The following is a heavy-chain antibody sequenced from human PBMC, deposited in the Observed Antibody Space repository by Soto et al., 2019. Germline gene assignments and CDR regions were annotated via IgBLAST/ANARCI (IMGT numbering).Heavy chain of an antibody. J-gene: IGHJ6*02. Sequence: GGSLRLSCAASGFTFSNAWMNWVRQAPGKRLEWDGLIKSKTDGGTTDYAAPVKGRFTISRDDSKNTLYLQMNSLKTEDTAVYYCITAAGITIFGVVIFYGMDVWGQGTTVTVSS. V-gene: IGHV3-15*07. D-gene: IGHD3-3*01. CDR1: GFTFSNAW. CDR2: IKSKTDGGTT. CDR3: ITAAGITIFGVVIFYGMDV.